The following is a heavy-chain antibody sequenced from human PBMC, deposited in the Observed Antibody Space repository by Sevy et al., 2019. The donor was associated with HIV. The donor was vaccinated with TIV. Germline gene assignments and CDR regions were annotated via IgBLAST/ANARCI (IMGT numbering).Heavy chain of an antibody. CDR2: IYYSGST. V-gene: IGHV4-39*01. J-gene: IGHJ3*02. CDR3: ARLNYDSSGYFPGGAFDI. D-gene: IGHD3-22*01. CDR1: GGSISSSSYY. Sequence: SETLSLTCTVSGGSISSSSYYWGWIRQPPGKGLEWIGSIYYSGSTYYNPSLKSRVTISVDTSKNQFSLKLSSVTAADTAVYYCARLNYDSSGYFPGGAFDIWGQGTMVTVSS.